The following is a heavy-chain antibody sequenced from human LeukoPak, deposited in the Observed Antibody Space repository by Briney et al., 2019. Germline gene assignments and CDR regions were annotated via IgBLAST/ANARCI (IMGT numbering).Heavy chain of an antibody. D-gene: IGHD3-10*01. CDR1: GGSFSGYY. CDR2: INHSGST. J-gene: IGHJ4*02. V-gene: IGHV4-34*01. Sequence: SETLSLTCAVYGGSFSGYYWSWIRQPPGKGLEWIGEINHSGSTNYNPSLKSRVTISVDTSKNQFSLKLSSVTAADTAVYYCASRYYYAPAVYWGPGTLVTVSS. CDR3: ASRYYYAPAVY.